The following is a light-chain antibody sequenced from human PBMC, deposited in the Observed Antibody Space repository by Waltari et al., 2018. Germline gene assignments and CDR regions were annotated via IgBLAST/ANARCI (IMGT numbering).Light chain of an antibody. CDR3: QQYYNTPRT. CDR2: WAS. V-gene: IGKV4-1*01. Sequence: DIVMTQSPDSLAVSLGERATINCKSSQSLLYSSNTKNNLTWYQKKPGQPPKLLIYWASTRESGVPDRFSGSGSGIHFTLTISSLQAEDVAVYYCQQYYNTPRTFGQGTKVEIK. J-gene: IGKJ1*01. CDR1: QSLLYSSNTKNN.